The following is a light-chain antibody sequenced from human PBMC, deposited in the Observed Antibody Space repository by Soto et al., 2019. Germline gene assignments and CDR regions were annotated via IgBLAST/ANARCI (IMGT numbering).Light chain of an antibody. CDR2: EVS. CDR1: SSDVGGYNY. J-gene: IGLJ1*01. V-gene: IGLV2-8*01. CDR3: NSNADSNKFV. Sequence: QSALTQPPSASGSPGQSVTISCTGTSSDVGGYNYVSWYQQHPGKAPKLMIYEVSKRPSGVPDRFSGSKSGNTASLTVSGLQAEDEADYYCNSNADSNKFVFGSGTKLTVL.